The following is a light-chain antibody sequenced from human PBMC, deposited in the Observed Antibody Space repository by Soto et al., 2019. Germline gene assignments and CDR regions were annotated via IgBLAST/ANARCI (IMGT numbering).Light chain of an antibody. Sequence: QSALTQPPSASGSPGQSVTISCTGTSSDVGGYNYVSWYQQHPGKAPKFLIFEVSRRPSGVPDRFSGSKSGNTASLTVSGLQADDEADYYCRSYAGSNNPVIFGGGTQLTVL. J-gene: IGLJ2*01. CDR1: SSDVGGYNY. CDR2: EVS. V-gene: IGLV2-8*01. CDR3: RSYAGSNNPVI.